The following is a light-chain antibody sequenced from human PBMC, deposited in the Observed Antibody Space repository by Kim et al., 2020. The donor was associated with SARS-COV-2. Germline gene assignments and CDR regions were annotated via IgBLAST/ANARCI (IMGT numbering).Light chain of an antibody. CDR3: QQLYTYPHS. CDR2: AAS. J-gene: IGKJ4*01. V-gene: IGKV1-9*01. CDR1: QGINTY. Sequence: DIQLTQSPSFLSASAGDRVTITCRASQGINTYLVWYQQKPGKAPKLLVSAASTLQSGVPSRFSGSGSGTDFTLTISGLQPEDCATYFCQQLYTYPHSFGGGTKVDIK.